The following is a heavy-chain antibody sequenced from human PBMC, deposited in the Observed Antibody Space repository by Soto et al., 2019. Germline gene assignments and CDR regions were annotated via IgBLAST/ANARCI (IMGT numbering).Heavy chain of an antibody. V-gene: IGHV4-4*02. CDR3: AREAGVRHPFDP. D-gene: IGHD1-1*01. CDR1: GDSINSSHW. Sequence: SETLSLTCAVSGDSINSSHWWNWVRQPPGKGLEWIGQISHSGSTNYNPSLTSRVNKSVDKSKNHFSLNLTSVTAADTAVYYCAREAGVRHPFDPWGQGTLVTVSS. CDR2: ISHSGST. J-gene: IGHJ5*02.